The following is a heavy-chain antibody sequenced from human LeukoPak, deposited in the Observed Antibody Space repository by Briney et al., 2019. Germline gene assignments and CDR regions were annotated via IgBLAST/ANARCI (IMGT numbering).Heavy chain of an antibody. Sequence: GGSLRLSCVASGFTFSTYDMSWLRQAPGKGLEWVSLIWASCSTYYADSVKGRFTISRDNSENTLYLQMNSLGVEDTALYYCATAHQFSFQAWGQGTLVTVSS. J-gene: IGHJ1*01. D-gene: IGHD2-2*01. CDR2: IWASCST. CDR1: GFTFSTYD. CDR3: ATAHQFSFQA. V-gene: IGHV3-23*01.